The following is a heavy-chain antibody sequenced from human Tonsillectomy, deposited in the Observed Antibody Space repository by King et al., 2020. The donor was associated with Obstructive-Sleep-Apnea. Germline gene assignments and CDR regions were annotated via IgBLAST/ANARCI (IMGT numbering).Heavy chain of an antibody. CDR3: ARVAAAAGPPFDF. J-gene: IGHJ4*02. D-gene: IGHD6-13*01. CDR1: GGSISSSNW. CDR2: IYHSGIT. V-gene: IGHV4-4*02. Sequence: VQLQESGPGLVKPSGTLSLTCAVSGGSISSSNWWSWVRQSPGKGLEWIGEIYHSGITRYNPSLKSRVTISIDKSKNQFSLKLSSVTAADTAVYYCARVAAAAGPPFDFWGQGTLVTVSS.